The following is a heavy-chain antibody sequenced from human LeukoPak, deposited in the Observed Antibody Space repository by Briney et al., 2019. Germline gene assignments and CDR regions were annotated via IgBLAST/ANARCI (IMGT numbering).Heavy chain of an antibody. CDR3: TRGLAPDPGYFDS. Sequence: PGGSLRLSCVVSGFSISSNYMSWVRRAPGKGLEWVSSFFTNGNTYYADSVKGRFTISRDNSKNTVYLQMNRLRAEDTAVYYCTRGLAPDPGYFDSWGQGTLVTVSS. CDR2: FFTNGNT. V-gene: IGHV3-53*01. CDR1: GFSISSNY. D-gene: IGHD1-14*01. J-gene: IGHJ4*02.